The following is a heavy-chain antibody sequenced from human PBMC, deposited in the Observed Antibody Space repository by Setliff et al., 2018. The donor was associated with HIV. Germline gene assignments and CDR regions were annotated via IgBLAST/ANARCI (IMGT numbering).Heavy chain of an antibody. CDR2: IKWSTNRI. J-gene: IGHJ3*02. Sequence: GGSLRLSCATSGFTFDDYALHWVRQAPGKGLEWVSGIKWSTNRIRYADSVKGRFTISRDSAKNFLYLQMTNLRPEDTALYFCAKDYGDGHNWGAFDISGQGTMVTVSS. D-gene: IGHD1-1*01. V-gene: IGHV3-9*01. CDR3: AKDYGDGHNWGAFDI. CDR1: GFTFDDYA.